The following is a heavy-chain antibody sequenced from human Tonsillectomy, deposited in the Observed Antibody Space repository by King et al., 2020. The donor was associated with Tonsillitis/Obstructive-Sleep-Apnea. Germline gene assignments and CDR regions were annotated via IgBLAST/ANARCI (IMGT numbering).Heavy chain of an antibody. V-gene: IGHV1-69*01. CDR1: GGTFSSYA. D-gene: IGHD3-9*01. CDR3: ARDHTEYSDILTGYSFDAFDI. Sequence: QLVQSGAEVKKPGSSVKVSCKASGGTFSSYAISWVRQAPGQGLEWMGGIIPIFGTANYAQKFQGRVTITADESTSTAYMELSSLRSEDTAVYYCARDHTEYSDILTGYSFDAFDIWGQGTMVTVSS. J-gene: IGHJ3*02. CDR2: IIPIFGTA.